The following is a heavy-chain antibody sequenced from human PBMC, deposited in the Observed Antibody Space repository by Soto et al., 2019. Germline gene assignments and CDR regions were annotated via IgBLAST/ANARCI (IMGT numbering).Heavy chain of an antibody. D-gene: IGHD3-9*01. CDR2: IHDSGST. CDR3: ARLKTYDIMNYSDY. CDR1: GTSIGTSNW. V-gene: IGHV4-4*02. Sequence: SETLSLTCAVSGTSIGTSNWWSWVRQSRGKGLEWIGEIHDSGSTEYNPSLKSRVTISLDKSKNQFSLNVRPVTAAETAVYFCARLKTYDIMNYSDYWGQGSLVTVSS. J-gene: IGHJ4*02.